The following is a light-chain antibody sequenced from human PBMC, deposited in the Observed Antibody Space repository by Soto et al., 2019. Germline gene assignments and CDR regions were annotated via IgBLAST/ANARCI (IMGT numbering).Light chain of an antibody. CDR1: QSVSST. CDR3: QQYNNWPYT. Sequence: EIVMTQSPATLSVSPGERPTLSGRASQSVSSTLAWYQQKPGQAPRLLIYGASTRATGIPARFSGSGSGTEFTLTISSLQSEDFAVYYCQQYNNWPYTFGQGTKLEIK. V-gene: IGKV3-15*01. CDR2: GAS. J-gene: IGKJ2*01.